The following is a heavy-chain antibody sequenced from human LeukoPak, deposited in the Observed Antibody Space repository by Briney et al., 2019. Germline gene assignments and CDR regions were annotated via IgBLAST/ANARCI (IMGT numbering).Heavy chain of an antibody. Sequence: PGGSLRLSCAASGFTSSSYSMNWVRQAPGKGLEWVSSISSSSSYIYYADSVKGRFTISRDNAKNSLYLQMNSLRAEDTAVYYCARYDFDYFDYWGQGTLVTVSS. J-gene: IGHJ4*02. CDR3: ARYDFDYFDY. D-gene: IGHD3-3*01. CDR1: GFTSSSYS. V-gene: IGHV3-21*01. CDR2: ISSSSSYI.